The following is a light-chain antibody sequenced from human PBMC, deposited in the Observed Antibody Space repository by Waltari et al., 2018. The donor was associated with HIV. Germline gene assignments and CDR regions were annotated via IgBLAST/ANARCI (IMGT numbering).Light chain of an antibody. Sequence: QSVLTQPTSASGTPGQRVVISCSGGSSNIGNTFVYWYQQLPGTTPKLLIYRNDQRPSAFSDRFSGSKSGTSASRAISGLRSEDEADYYCATWDDSLNSFWVFGGGTKVTVL. CDR2: RND. CDR3: ATWDDSLNSFWV. V-gene: IGLV1-47*01. J-gene: IGLJ3*02. CDR1: SSNIGNTF.